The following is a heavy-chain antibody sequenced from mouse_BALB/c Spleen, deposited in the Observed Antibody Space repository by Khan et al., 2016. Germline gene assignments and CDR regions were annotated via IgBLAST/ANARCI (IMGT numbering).Heavy chain of an antibody. D-gene: IGHD2-4*01. J-gene: IGHJ3*01. CDR2: INTNTGEP. CDR3: ARGRPMITLAY. Sequence: QIQLVQSGPELKKPGETVKISCKASGYTFTNYGMNWVKQAPGKGLKSMGWINTNTGEPTYAEEFKGRFAFSLETSASTAYLQINNRKNEDTATYFCARGRPMITLAYWGQGTLVTVSA. V-gene: IGHV9-3*02. CDR1: GYTFTNYG.